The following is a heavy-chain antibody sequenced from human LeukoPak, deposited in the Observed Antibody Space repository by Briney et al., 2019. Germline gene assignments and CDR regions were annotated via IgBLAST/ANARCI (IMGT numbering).Heavy chain of an antibody. D-gene: IGHD5-12*01. CDR3: VRKALGYRLGYGDY. CDR2: ISANGGST. CDR1: GFTFRDYA. Sequence: GGSLRLSCVVSGFTFRDYAMAWVRQAPGKGLEWVSAISANGGSTFYADSVKGRFTVSRDSSKDTLYLQMNSLRAEDTAVYFCVRKALGYRLGYGDYWGQGTLVTASS. J-gene: IGHJ4*02. V-gene: IGHV3-23*01.